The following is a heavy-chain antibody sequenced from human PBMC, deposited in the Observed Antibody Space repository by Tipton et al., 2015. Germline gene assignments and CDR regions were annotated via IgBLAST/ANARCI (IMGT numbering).Heavy chain of an antibody. V-gene: IGHV4-38-2*01. J-gene: IGHJ5*02. CDR2: ISHSGNT. CDR3: ARGHSAGSYYSCWFDP. CDR1: AYSISSDYY. D-gene: IGHD2-15*01. Sequence: TLSLTCAVSAYSISSDYYWGWIRQPPGKGLEWIGSISHSGNTYYNPSLKSRVTISVDTPKNQFSLKLSSVTAADTAVYYCARGHSAGSYYSCWFDPWGQGTLVTVSS.